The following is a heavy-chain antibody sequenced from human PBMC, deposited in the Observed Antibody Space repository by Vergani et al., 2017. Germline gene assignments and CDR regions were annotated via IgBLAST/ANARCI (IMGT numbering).Heavy chain of an antibody. CDR1: GGSFSGYY. Sequence: QVQLQQWGAGLLKPSETLSLTCAVYGGSFSGYYWSWIRQPPGKGLEWIGEINHSGSTNYNPSLKSRVTISVDTSKNQFSLKLSSVTAADTAVYYCARGGLTGIKVNYWYFDLWGRGTLVTVSS. CDR3: ARGGLTGIKVNYWYFDL. CDR2: INHSGST. V-gene: IGHV4-34*01. J-gene: IGHJ2*01. D-gene: IGHD7-27*01.